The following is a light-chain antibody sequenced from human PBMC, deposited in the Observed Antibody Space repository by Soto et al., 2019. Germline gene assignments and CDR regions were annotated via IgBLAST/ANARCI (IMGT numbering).Light chain of an antibody. V-gene: IGKV3D-20*01. CDR3: YQYGSSPFT. CDR2: DAS. Sequence: EIVLTQSPATLSLSPGDRATLSCGASQSVSSSYLAWYQQKPGLAPRLLIYDASSRATGIPDRFSGSGSAADLTLTISRLEAEDFAEYYCYQYGSSPFTLGGGTKVDIK. J-gene: IGKJ4*01. CDR1: QSVSSSY.